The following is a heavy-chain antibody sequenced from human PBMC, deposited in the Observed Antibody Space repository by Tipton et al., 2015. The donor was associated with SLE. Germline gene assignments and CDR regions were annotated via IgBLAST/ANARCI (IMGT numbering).Heavy chain of an antibody. D-gene: IGHD2-8*02. CDR2: IYSGGST. V-gene: IGHV3-53*05. J-gene: IGHJ3*02. CDR1: GFTVSSNY. CDR3: ARGHCTGGVCSDAFDI. Sequence: SLRLSCAASGFTVSSNYMSWVRQAPGKGLEWVSVIYSGGSTYYADSVKGRFTISRDNSENTLYLQMNSLRAEDTAVYYCARGHCTGGVCSDAFDILGRGTMITVTA.